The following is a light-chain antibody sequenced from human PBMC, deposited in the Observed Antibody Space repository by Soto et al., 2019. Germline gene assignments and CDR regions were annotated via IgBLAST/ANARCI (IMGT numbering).Light chain of an antibody. CDR3: CSFAGSYTL. J-gene: IGLJ2*01. V-gene: IGLV2-11*01. CDR2: DVN. Sequence: QSALTQPRSVSGSPGQSVTISCTGTSTDVGRYNFVSWYQQYPGTVPKLIIYDVNQRPSGVPDRFSASKSDNTASLTISGLQAEDEADYYCCSFAGSYTLFGGGTKLTVL. CDR1: STDVGRYNF.